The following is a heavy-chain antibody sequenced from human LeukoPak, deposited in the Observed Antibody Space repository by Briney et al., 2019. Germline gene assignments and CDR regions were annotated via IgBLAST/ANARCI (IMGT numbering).Heavy chain of an antibody. CDR3: ARRGSSPGDYNYYFDY. D-gene: IGHD4-17*01. V-gene: IGHV1-2*06. CDR2: INPNSGGT. Sequence: ASVKVSCKASGYTFTGYYMHWVRQAPGQGLEWMGRINPNSGGTNYAQRFQGRVTMTRDTSISTAYMELSRLRSDDTAVYYCARRGSSPGDYNYYFDYWGQGTLVTVSS. J-gene: IGHJ4*02. CDR1: GYTFTGYY.